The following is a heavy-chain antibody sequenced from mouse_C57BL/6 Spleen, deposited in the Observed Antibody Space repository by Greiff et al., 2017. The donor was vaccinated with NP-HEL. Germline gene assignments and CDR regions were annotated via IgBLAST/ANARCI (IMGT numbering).Heavy chain of an antibody. Sequence: EVQLVESGGDLVKPGGSLKLSCAASGFTFSSYGMSWVRQTPDKRLEWVATISSGGSYTYYPDSVKGRFTISRDNAKNTLYLQMSSLKSEDTAMYYCARDDSYYFDYWGQGTTLTVSS. D-gene: IGHD2-4*01. V-gene: IGHV5-6*01. CDR2: ISSGGSYT. CDR1: GFTFSSYG. CDR3: ARDDSYYFDY. J-gene: IGHJ2*01.